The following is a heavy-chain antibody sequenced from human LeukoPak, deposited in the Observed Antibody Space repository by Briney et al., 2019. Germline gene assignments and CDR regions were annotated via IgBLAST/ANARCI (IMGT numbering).Heavy chain of an antibody. Sequence: ASVKVSCKASGYTFTSYGISWVRQAPGQGLEWMGWISAYNGNTNYAQKLQGRVTMTTDTSTSTAYMELRSLRSDDTAVYYCALRESSGYYVDYWGQGTLVTVSS. CDR1: GYTFTSYG. J-gene: IGHJ4*02. D-gene: IGHD3-22*01. CDR2: ISAYNGNT. CDR3: ALRESSGYYVDY. V-gene: IGHV1-18*01.